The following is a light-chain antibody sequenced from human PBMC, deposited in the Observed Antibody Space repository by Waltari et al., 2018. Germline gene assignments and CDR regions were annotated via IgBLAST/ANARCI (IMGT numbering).Light chain of an antibody. J-gene: IGLJ2*01. Sequence: QSALTQPASVSGSSGQSTTIPCTGSTSAVVRFATVPWYQQLPGKAPKLIIFDVRVRPSGVSNRFSGSKSGNTASLTISGLQAEDEADYYCASYTYSSNVVFGGGTKVTV. CDR3: ASYTYSSNVV. V-gene: IGLV2-14*03. CDR2: DVR. CDR1: TSAVVRFAT.